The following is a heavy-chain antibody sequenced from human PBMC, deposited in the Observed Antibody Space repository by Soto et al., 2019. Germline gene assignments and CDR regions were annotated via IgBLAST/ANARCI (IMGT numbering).Heavy chain of an antibody. J-gene: IGHJ4*02. CDR1: GFTFNNYG. D-gene: IGHD2-21*02. V-gene: IGHV3-20*04. Sequence: GGSLRLSCAASGFTFNNYGMHWVRQAPGKGLEWVSGINWNGDSTGYADSVKGRFTISRDNSKNTLYLQMNSLRAEDTAVYYCAKDLAYCGGDCYPDPYYFDYWGQGTLVTVSS. CDR2: INWNGDST. CDR3: AKDLAYCGGDCYPDPYYFDY.